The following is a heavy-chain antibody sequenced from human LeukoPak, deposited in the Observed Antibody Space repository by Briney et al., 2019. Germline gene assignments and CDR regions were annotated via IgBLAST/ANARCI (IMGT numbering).Heavy chain of an antibody. V-gene: IGHV4-30-2*01. CDR2: IYHSGST. J-gene: IGHJ6*04. D-gene: IGHD2-15*01. CDR1: GGSISSGGYS. CDR3: ARDPGYCSGGSCYYYYGMDV. Sequence: SETLSLTCAVSGGSISSGGYSWSWIRQPPGKGLEWIGYIYHSGSTYYNPSLKSRVTISVDRSKNQFSLKLSSVTAADTAVYYCARDPGYCSGGSCYYYYGMDVWGKGTTVTVSS.